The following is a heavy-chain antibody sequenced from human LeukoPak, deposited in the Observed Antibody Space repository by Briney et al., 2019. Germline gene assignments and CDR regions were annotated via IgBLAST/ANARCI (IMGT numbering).Heavy chain of an antibody. CDR1: GGSISSYY. D-gene: IGHD5-18*01. CDR3: AREGADSYGYGY. J-gene: IGHJ1*01. Sequence: SETLSLTCTVSGGSISSYYWSWIRQPPGKGLEWIGYIYCSGSTNYNPSLKSRVTISVDTSKNQFSLKLSSVTAADTAVYYCAREGADSYGYGYWGQGTLVTVSS. CDR2: IYCSGST. V-gene: IGHV4-59*01.